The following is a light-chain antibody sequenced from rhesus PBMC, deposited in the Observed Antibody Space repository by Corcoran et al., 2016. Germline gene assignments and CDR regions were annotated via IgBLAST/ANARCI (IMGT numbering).Light chain of an antibody. J-gene: IGKJ3*01. CDR3: LQHNNRPFT. Sequence: EIVMTQSPATLSLSPGERATLSCRPRQSVSSSLAWYQQKPGQAPRLPIYGAYSRATGNPDRFSGSGSGTDFTLTISSLRPEDVAIDYYLQHNNRPFTFGPGAKLDIE. V-gene: IGKV3-24*01. CDR1: QSVSSS. CDR2: GAY.